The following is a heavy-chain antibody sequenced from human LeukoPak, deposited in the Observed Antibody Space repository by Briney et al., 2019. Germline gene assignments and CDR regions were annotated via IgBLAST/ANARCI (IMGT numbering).Heavy chain of an antibody. V-gene: IGHV4-30-4*01. CDR3: ARGNGRFYYGMDV. D-gene: IGHD1-14*01. Sequence: SETLSLTCTVSGGSIPSGDYYWSWIRQPPGKGLEWIGVIYYSGTTDYNPSLKSRVIISLDTSKNQLSVKLTSVTAAHTAVYYCARGNGRFYYGMDVWGPGTAVTVS. CDR2: IYYSGTT. J-gene: IGHJ6*02. CDR1: GGSIPSGDYY.